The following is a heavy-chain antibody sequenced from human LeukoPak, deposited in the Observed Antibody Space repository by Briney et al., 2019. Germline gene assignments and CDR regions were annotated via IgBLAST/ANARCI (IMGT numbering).Heavy chain of an antibody. CDR2: IIPIFGTA. D-gene: IGHD3-22*01. CDR3: ARASRNYYDSSGYYLASDY. Sequence: ASVKVSCKASGGTFSSYAISWVRQAPRQGLEWMGGIIPIFGTANYAQKFQGRVTITADESTSTAYMELSSLRSEDTAVYYCARASRNYYDSSGYYLASDYWGQGTLVTVSS. J-gene: IGHJ4*02. V-gene: IGHV1-69*13. CDR1: GGTFSSYA.